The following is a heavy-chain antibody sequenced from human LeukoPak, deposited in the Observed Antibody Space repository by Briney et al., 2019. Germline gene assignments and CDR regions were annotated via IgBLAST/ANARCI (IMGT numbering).Heavy chain of an antibody. J-gene: IGHJ4*02. CDR1: GGSLNISCYN. V-gene: IGHV4-39*01. CDR2: IYDSART. CDR3: ARSKATAMVSDY. D-gene: IGHD2-2*01. Sequence: SETLSLTCTVSGGSLNISCYNWIWMPQPPGKGLEWIGSIYDSARTYYTPSIKIRVTIFVGTTKSQFSLKLHSVTAADTGVYYCARSKATAMVSDYWGQGTLVTVSS.